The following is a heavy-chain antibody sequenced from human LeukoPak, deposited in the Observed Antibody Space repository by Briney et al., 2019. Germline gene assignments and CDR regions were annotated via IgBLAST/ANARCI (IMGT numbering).Heavy chain of an antibody. Sequence: ASVKVSCKASGYTFTGYYMHWVRQAPGQGLEWMGWINPNSGGTNYAQKFQGRVTMTRDTSISTAYMELSRLRSDDTAVYYCARGGKLRYFDWLLHDYWGQGTLVTVSS. J-gene: IGHJ4*02. CDR2: INPNSGGT. D-gene: IGHD3-9*01. CDR1: GYTFTGYY. V-gene: IGHV1-2*02. CDR3: ARGGKLRYFDWLLHDY.